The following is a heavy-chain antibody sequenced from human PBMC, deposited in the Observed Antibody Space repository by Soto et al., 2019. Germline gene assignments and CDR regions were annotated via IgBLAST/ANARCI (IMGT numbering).Heavy chain of an antibody. CDR1: GYTFTSYG. CDR2: ISAYNGNT. D-gene: IGHD3-22*01. Sequence: ASVKVSCKASGYTFTSYGISWVRQAPGQGLEWMGWISAYNGNTNYAQKLQGRVTMTTDTSTSTAYMELRSLRSDDTAVYYCARRNSNYYDSSGSFDYWGQGTLVTVSS. J-gene: IGHJ4*02. CDR3: ARRNSNYYDSSGSFDY. V-gene: IGHV1-18*01.